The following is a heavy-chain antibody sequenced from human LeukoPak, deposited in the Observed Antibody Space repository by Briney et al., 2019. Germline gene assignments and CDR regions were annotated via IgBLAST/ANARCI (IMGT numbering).Heavy chain of an antibody. CDR2: INHSGCT. Sequence: SETLSLTCAVYGGSFSGYYWSWIRQPPGEGLEWIGEINHSGCTNYNPSLKSRVTISVDTSKNQFSLKLSSVTAADTAVYYCARGRNLEWFDYWGQGTLVTVSS. V-gene: IGHV4-34*01. J-gene: IGHJ5*01. CDR3: ARGRNLEWFDY. D-gene: IGHD3-3*01. CDR1: GGSFSGYY.